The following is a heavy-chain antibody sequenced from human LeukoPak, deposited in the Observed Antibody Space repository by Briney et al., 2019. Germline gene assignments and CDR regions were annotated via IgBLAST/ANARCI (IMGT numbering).Heavy chain of an antibody. J-gene: IGHJ6*02. CDR3: ATPARNDRSGYYYYYYYGMDV. V-gene: IGHV1-24*01. CDR1: GYTLTELS. CDR2: FGPEDGET. Sequence: ASVKVSCKVSGYTLTELSMHWVRQAPGKGLEWMGGFGPEDGETIYAQKFQGRVTMTEDTSTDTAYIELSSLRSEDTAVYYCATPARNDRSGYYYYYYYGMDVWGQGTTVTVSS. D-gene: IGHD3-22*01.